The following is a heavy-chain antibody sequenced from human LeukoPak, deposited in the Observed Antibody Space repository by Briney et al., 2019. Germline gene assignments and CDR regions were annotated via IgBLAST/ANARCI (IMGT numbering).Heavy chain of an antibody. CDR2: INPNSGGT. J-gene: IGHJ4*02. D-gene: IGHD1-26*01. CDR3: ARDYELTSGSLDY. Sequence: GASVTVSCKASGYTFTGYYMHWVRQAPGQGLEWMGWINPNSGGTNYAQKFQGWVTMTRDTSISTAYMELSRLRSDDTAVYYCARDYELTSGSLDYWGQGTLVTVSS. V-gene: IGHV1-2*04. CDR1: GYTFTGYY.